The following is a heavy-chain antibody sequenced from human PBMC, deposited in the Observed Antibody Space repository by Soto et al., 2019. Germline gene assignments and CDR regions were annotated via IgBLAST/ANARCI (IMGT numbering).Heavy chain of an antibody. V-gene: IGHV3-48*01. Sequence: PGGSLRLSCAASEFTFSSYSMNWVRQAPGKGLEWVSYIISSSGTIYYADSVKGRLTISRDNAKNSLYLQMNSLRAEDTALYYCARGRAAAGFDFWGQGTLVTVSS. J-gene: IGHJ4*02. CDR3: ARGRAAAGFDF. CDR2: IISSSGTI. D-gene: IGHD6-13*01. CDR1: EFTFSSYS.